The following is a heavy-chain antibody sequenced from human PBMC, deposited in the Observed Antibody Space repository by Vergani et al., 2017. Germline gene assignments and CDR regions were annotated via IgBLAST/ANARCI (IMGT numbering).Heavy chain of an antibody. J-gene: IGHJ1*01. CDR2: ISYDGTQK. CDR1: GFTSSYYS. V-gene: IGHV3-30*03. D-gene: IGHD1-1*01. CDR3: ATKSCGTTGCQIGYFRE. Sequence: QVHLVESGGGVVQPGRSLRLSCVVSGFTSSYYSMHWVRQAPGKGLEWVAVISYDGTQKYYADSVKGRFTISRDNSKSTIYLQMNSLRTEDTAVYYCATKSCGTTGCQIGYFREWGQGTLVTVSS.